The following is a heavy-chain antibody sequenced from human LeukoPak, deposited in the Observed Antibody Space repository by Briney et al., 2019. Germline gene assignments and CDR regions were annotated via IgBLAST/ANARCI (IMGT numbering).Heavy chain of an antibody. Sequence: GGSLRLSCAASEFTFSDYYMSWVRQAPGKGLEWVSYISYSGDTIYYADSVKGRFTVSRDNAKNSLYLQMNSLRAEDTAVYYCARLGIITAAGSNDYWGQGTMVTVSS. CDR1: EFTFSDYY. CDR3: ARLGIITAAGSNDY. D-gene: IGHD6-13*01. V-gene: IGHV3-11*01. CDR2: ISYSGDTI. J-gene: IGHJ4*02.